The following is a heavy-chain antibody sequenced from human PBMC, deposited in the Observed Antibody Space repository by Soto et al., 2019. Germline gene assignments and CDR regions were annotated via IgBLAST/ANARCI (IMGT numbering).Heavy chain of an antibody. CDR2: ISTYNGNT. D-gene: IGHD3-22*01. J-gene: IGHJ4*02. CDR3: ARGPTDYYDNSGNYFLDY. Sequence: QVQLVQSGAEVKKPGASVKVSCKASGYTFTTYGMSWVRPAPGQGLDWMGWISTYNGNTKYAERLQGRVTMTTDTTTSTAYMELRSLRSDDTAVYSCARGPTDYYDNSGNYFLDYWGQGTLVTVSS. CDR1: GYTFTTYG. V-gene: IGHV1-18*01.